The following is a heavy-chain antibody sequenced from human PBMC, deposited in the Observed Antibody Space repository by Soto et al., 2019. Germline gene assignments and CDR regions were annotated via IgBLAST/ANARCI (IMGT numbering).Heavy chain of an antibody. CDR2: IYYSGST. CDR1: GGSISSGGYY. Sequence: QVQLQESGPGLVKPSQTLSLTCTVSGGSISSGGYYWSWIRQHPGKGLEWIGYIYYSGSTYYNPSLKSRVTISVDTSKNQFSLKLSSVTAADTAVYYCARDRLVPASPHYYYYGMDVWGQGTTVTVSS. CDR3: ARDRLVPASPHYYYYGMDV. J-gene: IGHJ6*02. V-gene: IGHV4-31*03. D-gene: IGHD2-2*01.